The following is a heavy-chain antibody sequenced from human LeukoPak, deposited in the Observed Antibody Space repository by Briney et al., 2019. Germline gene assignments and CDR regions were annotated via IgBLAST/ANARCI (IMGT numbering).Heavy chain of an antibody. D-gene: IGHD6-13*01. CDR2: ISYDGNNK. Sequence: GGSLRLSCAASGFTFDSYGMHWVRQAPGKGLEWVAVISYDGNNKYYANSVKGRFTISRDNSKNTLYLQMNSLRAEDTAVYYCARELAAVDGMDVWGQGTTVTVSS. CDR3: ARELAAVDGMDV. J-gene: IGHJ6*02. V-gene: IGHV3-30*03. CDR1: GFTFDSYG.